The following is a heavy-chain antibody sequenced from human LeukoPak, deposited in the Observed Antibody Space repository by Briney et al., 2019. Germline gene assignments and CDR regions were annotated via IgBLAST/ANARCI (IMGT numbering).Heavy chain of an antibody. D-gene: IGHD6-19*01. CDR3: ARLAVAAYSFDY. CDR1: GGSISSSSYY. CDR2: IYYSGST. V-gene: IGHV4-39*01. J-gene: IGHJ4*02. Sequence: SETVSLTCTVSGGSISSSSYYWGWIRQPPGKGLERIGSIYYSGSTYYNPSLKSRVTISVDTSKNQFSLKLSSVTAAYTAVYYCARLAVAAYSFDYWGQGTLVTVSS.